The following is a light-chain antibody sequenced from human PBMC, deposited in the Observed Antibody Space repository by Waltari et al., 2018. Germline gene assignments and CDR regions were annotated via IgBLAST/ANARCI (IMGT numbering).Light chain of an antibody. CDR2: EVT. V-gene: IGLV2-23*02. Sequence: QSALTQPASVSGSPGQSITISCTGTSSDVGTYNLVSWYQQHTGKAPKLMIYEVTKRPSGISSRFSASTSGNTASLTISGLQAEDEADYYCCSYNDGPYVFGTGTKVTVL. CDR3: CSYNDGPYV. CDR1: SSDVGTYNL. J-gene: IGLJ1*01.